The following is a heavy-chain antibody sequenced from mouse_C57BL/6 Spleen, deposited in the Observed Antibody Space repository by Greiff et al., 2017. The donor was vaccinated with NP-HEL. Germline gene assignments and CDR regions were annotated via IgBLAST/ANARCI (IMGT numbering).Heavy chain of an antibody. J-gene: IGHJ2*01. Sequence: DVHLVESGGGLVQPKGSLKLSCAASGFSFNTYAMNWVRQAPGKGLEWVARIRSKSNNYATYYADSVKDRFTISRDDSESMLYLQMNNLKTEDTAMYYCVRDYGPFDYWGQGTTLTVSS. CDR1: GFSFNTYA. CDR3: VRDYGPFDY. V-gene: IGHV10-1*01. CDR2: IRSKSNNYAT. D-gene: IGHD1-1*02.